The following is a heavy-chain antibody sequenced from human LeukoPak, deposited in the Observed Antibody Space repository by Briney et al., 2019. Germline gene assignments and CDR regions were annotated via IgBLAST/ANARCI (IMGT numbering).Heavy chain of an antibody. J-gene: IGHJ4*02. Sequence: PGGSLRLSCAASGFTFSSYAMSWVRQAPGKGLEWVSAISGGGGTFYADSVKGRFTISRDNSRNTLYLQMNSLRAEDTAVYYCAKRSGQSFDYWGQGTLVTVSS. V-gene: IGHV3-23*01. D-gene: IGHD3-3*01. CDR2: ISGGGGT. CDR1: GFTFSSYA. CDR3: AKRSGQSFDY.